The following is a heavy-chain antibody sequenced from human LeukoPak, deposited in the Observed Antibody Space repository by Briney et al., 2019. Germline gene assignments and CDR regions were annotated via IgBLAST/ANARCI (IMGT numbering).Heavy chain of an antibody. J-gene: IGHJ4*02. CDR2: IYYSGST. V-gene: IGHV4-59*08. Sequence: SETLSLTCTVSGGSISSYYWSWIRQPPGKGLEWIGYIYYSGSTNYNTSLKTRVTISVDTSENQFSLNLNSVTAADTAVYYCARHVFGYHRHFDYWGQGTPVTVSS. CDR1: GGSISSYY. D-gene: IGHD3-9*01. CDR3: ARHVFGYHRHFDY.